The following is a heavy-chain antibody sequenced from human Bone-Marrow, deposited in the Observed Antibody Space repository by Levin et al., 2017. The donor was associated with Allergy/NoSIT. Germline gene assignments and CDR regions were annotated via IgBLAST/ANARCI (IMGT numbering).Heavy chain of an antibody. V-gene: IGHV5-10-1*01. Sequence: GESLKISCKASGYRFSEHRISWVRQLPGKGLEWMGRISPSDSYTYGSPSFQGHVTMSVDRSISTAYLQMKSLGPSDTGTYYCARHLGYGDEDAFDVWGQGTVVTVSP. CDR3: ARHLGYGDEDAFDV. CDR2: ISPSDSYT. J-gene: IGHJ3*01. D-gene: IGHD4-17*01. CDR1: GYRFSEHR.